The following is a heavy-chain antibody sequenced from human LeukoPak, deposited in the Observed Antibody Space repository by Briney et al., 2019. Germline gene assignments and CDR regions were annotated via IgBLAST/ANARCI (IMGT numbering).Heavy chain of an antibody. CDR2: IYYSGST. J-gene: IGHJ5*02. Sequence: HPSETLSLTCTVSGGSISSHYWSWIRQPPGKGLEWIGYIYYSGSTNYNPSLKSRVTISVDTSKNQFSLKLSSVTAADTAVYYCARSDIVVVPAVQPWFWFDPWGQGTLATVSS. CDR3: ARSDIVVVPAVQPWFWFDP. CDR1: GGSISSHY. V-gene: IGHV4-59*11. D-gene: IGHD2-2*01.